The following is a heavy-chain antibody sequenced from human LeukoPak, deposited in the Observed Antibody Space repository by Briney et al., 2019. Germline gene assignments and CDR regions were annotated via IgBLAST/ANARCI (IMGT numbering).Heavy chain of an antibody. V-gene: IGHV3-11*03. Sequence: AGSLTLSCAASGFTFSDYYMTWIRQAPGKGLEWVSYISGGSSYTNYADSVRGRFTISRDNAKNSLYLQMNSLRAEDTAVYYCASRGDTSGYYYFDYWGQG. CDR3: ASRGDTSGYYYFDY. CDR2: ISGGSSYT. J-gene: IGHJ4*02. D-gene: IGHD3-22*01. CDR1: GFTFSDYY.